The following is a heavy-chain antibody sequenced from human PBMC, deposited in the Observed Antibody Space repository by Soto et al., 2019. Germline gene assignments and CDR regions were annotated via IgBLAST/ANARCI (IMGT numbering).Heavy chain of an antibody. D-gene: IGHD2-15*01. J-gene: IGHJ6*03. CDR2: VIPLLDAS. Sequence: QVQLVQSGAEVKKPGSSVRISCAASRATFNDYTFTWIRRAPGQGLEWMGRVIPLLDASNYAEKFQDRVTITADRSTSTVYMELSGLKSEDSAIYYCASGKSQMTQDRMGFYYYMDVWGKGTTVTVSS. CDR1: RATFNDYT. V-gene: IGHV1-69*08. CDR3: ASGKSQMTQDRMGFYYYMDV.